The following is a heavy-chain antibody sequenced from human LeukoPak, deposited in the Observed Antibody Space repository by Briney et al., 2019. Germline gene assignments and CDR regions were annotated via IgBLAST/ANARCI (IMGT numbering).Heavy chain of an antibody. V-gene: IGHV3-23*01. D-gene: IGHD3-22*01. J-gene: IGHJ4*02. CDR3: AKQDLHYYDSSGYGPYYFDY. CDR1: GFTFSSYA. CDR2: ISGSGGST. Sequence: GGSLRLSCAASGFTFSSYAMSWVRQAPGKGLEWVSAISGSGGSTYYADSVKGRFTISRDNSKNTLYLQVNSLRAEDTAVYYCAKQDLHYYDSSGYGPYYFDYWGQGTLVTVSS.